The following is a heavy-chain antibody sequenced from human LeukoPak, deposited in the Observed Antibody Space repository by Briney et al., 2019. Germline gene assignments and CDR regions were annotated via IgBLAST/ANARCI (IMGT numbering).Heavy chain of an antibody. Sequence: SGPTLVKPTQTLTLTCTFSGFSLSTSGVGVGWIRQLPGKALEWLALIYWDDDKRYSPSLKSRLTITKDTSKNQVVLTMTNMDPVDTATYYCAHMSYYDFWSGYFDYWGQGTLVTVSS. J-gene: IGHJ4*02. CDR3: AHMSYYDFWSGYFDY. V-gene: IGHV2-5*02. CDR1: GFSLSTSGVG. CDR2: IYWDDDK. D-gene: IGHD3-3*01.